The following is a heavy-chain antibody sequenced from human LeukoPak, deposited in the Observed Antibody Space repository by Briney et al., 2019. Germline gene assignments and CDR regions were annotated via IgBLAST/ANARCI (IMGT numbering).Heavy chain of an antibody. Sequence: SETLSLTCTVSGGSISSYYWSWIRQPPGKGLEWIGYIYYSGSTNYNPSLKSRVTISVDTSKNQFSLKLGSVTAADTAVYYCARTDKSDAFDIWGQGTMVTVSS. CDR2: IYYSGST. CDR1: GGSISSYY. D-gene: IGHD3-9*01. V-gene: IGHV4-59*01. CDR3: ARTDKSDAFDI. J-gene: IGHJ3*02.